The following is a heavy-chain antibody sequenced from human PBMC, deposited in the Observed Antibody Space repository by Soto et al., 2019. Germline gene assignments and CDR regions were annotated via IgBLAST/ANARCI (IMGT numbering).Heavy chain of an antibody. V-gene: IGHV3-33*01. CDR3: AREGQLAFDY. CDR2: IWYDGINK. D-gene: IGHD6-13*01. J-gene: IGHJ4*02. CDR1: GFTFSTYG. Sequence: GGSLRLSCAASGFTFSTYGMHWVRQAPGKGLEWVAVIWYDGINKYYGDSVKGRFTISRDNSKNTLYLQMNTLRADDTAVYYCAREGQLAFDYWGQGTLVTVSS.